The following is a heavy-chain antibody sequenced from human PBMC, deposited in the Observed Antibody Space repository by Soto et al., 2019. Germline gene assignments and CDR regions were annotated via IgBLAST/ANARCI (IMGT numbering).Heavy chain of an antibody. CDR1: GGSISSSSYN. J-gene: IGHJ6*02. D-gene: IGHD3-16*01. V-gene: IGHV4-39*01. Sequence: QLQLQESGPGLVKPSETLSLTCTVSGGSISSSSYNWGWIRQPPGKGLEWIGSIYYSGSTYYNPSLKSRVTISVDASKNQCSLTLRSVTAADTAVYYCASGGNGYYGLDVWGQGTTVTVSS. CDR2: IYYSGST. CDR3: ASGGNGYYGLDV.